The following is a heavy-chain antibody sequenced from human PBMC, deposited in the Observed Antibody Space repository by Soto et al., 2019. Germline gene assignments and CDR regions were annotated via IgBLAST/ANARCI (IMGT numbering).Heavy chain of an antibody. CDR1: GVNFSSYA. CDR3: AVGRHKTSGSNTWFDP. CDR2: ISDTGGGT. V-gene: IGHV3-23*01. D-gene: IGHD3-10*01. J-gene: IGHJ5*02. Sequence: GGSLRLSCAASGVNFSSYAMNWVRQAPGKGLEWVSTISDTGGGTFYAGSVKGRFTISRDNSKNALYLQMHSLRAGDSAIYFCAVGRHKTSGSNTWFDPWGRGTLVTVSS.